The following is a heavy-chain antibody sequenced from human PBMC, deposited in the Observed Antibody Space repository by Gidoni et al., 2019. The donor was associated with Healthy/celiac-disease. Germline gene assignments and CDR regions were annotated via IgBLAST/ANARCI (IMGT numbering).Heavy chain of an antibody. V-gene: IGHV1-18*01. J-gene: IGHJ3*02. Sequence: QAQLVQSGAEVKKPGASGKVACKASGSTFTSHGISWVRQAPGQGLEWMGWISAYNGNTNYAQKLQGRVTMTTDTSTSTAYMELRSLRSDDTAVYYCARDDSPWAADYSRGAFDIWGQGTMVTVSS. CDR1: GSTFTSHG. CDR2: ISAYNGNT. CDR3: ARDDSPWAADYSRGAFDI. D-gene: IGHD2-15*01.